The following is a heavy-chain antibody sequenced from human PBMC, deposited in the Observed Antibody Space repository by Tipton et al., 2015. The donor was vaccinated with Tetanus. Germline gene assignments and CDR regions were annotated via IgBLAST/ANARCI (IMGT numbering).Heavy chain of an antibody. V-gene: IGHV4-59*01. D-gene: IGHD3-3*01. CDR2: IYYSGST. J-gene: IGHJ4*02. CDR1: GGSISSYY. CDR3: ARHQREGFLEWLLSSFDY. Sequence: TLSLTCTVSGGSISSYYWSWIRQPPGKGLEWIGYIYYSGSTYYNPSLKSRVTISVDTSKNQFSLKLGSVTAADTAVYYCARHQREGFLEWLLSSFDYWGQGTLVTVSS.